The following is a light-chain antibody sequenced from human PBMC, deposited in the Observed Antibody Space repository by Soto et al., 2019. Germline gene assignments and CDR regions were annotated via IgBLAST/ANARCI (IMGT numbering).Light chain of an antibody. CDR3: LQHNSYPVT. CDR2: GAS. CDR1: QSVSSSY. Sequence: DIVLTQSPGTLSLSPGERSTLSFRSSQSVSSSYLAWYQQKPGQAPRLLIYGASSRATGIPDRFSGSGSGTEFTLTISSLQPEDFATYYCLQHNSYPVTFGQGTKVDIK. V-gene: IGKV3-20*01. J-gene: IGKJ1*01.